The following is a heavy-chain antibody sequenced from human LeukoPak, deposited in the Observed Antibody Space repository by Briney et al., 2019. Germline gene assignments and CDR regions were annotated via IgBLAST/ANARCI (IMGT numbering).Heavy chain of an antibody. CDR1: GYTFTSYG. Sequence: EASVKVSFKASGYTFTSYGISRVRQAPGQGLEWMGWISAYNGNTNYAQKLQGRVTMTTDTSTSTAYMELRSLRSDDTAVYYCARDPNGDYEPFDYWGQGTLVTVSS. J-gene: IGHJ4*02. D-gene: IGHD4-17*01. V-gene: IGHV1-18*01. CDR3: ARDPNGDYEPFDY. CDR2: ISAYNGNT.